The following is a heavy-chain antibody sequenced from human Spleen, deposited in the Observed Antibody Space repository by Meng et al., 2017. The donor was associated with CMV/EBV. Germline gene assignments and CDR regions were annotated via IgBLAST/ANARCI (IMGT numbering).Heavy chain of an antibody. V-gene: IGHV1-69*06. Sequence: SVKVSCKASGGTFSSYAISWVRQAPGQGLEWMGGIIPIFGTANYAQKFQGRVTITADKSTSTAYMELSSLRSEDTAVYYCARVAAAYQHSGFDPWGQGTLVTVSS. CDR2: IIPIFGTA. CDR3: ARVAAAYQHSGFDP. D-gene: IGHD6-13*01. CDR1: GGTFSSYA. J-gene: IGHJ5*02.